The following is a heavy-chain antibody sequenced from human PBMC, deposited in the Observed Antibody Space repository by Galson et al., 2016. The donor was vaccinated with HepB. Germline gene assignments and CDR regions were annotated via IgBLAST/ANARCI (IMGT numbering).Heavy chain of an antibody. CDR3: ARSISQGYYGSGNWFDP. J-gene: IGHJ5*02. Sequence: TLSLTCAVSGVSITSGHYSWSWIRQPPGTGLEWIGYTYHSGSAYYNPSLKTRVTISVDRSRNQFSLRLTSVTAADTAVYFCARSISQGYYGSGNWFDPWGQGTLVTVSS. CDR1: GVSITSGHYS. V-gene: IGHV4-30-2*01. CDR2: TYHSGSA. D-gene: IGHD3-10*01.